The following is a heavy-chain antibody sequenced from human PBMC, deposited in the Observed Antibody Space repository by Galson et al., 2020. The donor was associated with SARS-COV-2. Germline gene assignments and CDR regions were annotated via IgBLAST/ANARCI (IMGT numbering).Heavy chain of an antibody. CDR1: GFTFSSDA. CDR2: VSGSGGSI. V-gene: IGHV3-23*01. D-gene: IGHD6-19*01. CDR3: AKDRGQWHPFDY. J-gene: IGHJ4*02. Sequence: GESLKISCAASGFTFSSDAMTWVRQAPGKGLEWVSTVSGSGGSIYYADSVKGRFTISRDNSKNTLYLQMNSLRAEDTAVYYCAKDRGQWHPFDYWGQGTLVTVSS.